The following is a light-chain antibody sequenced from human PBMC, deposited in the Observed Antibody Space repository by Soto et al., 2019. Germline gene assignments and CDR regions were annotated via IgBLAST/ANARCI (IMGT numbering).Light chain of an antibody. J-gene: IGLJ1*01. CDR3: NSYTSSSTLPYV. CDR2: DVS. V-gene: IGLV2-14*03. CDR1: GMALGGYNY. Sequence: QSALTQPASVPGSPGRPFPVSAPGPGMALGGYNYVSWYQQHPGKAPKVMIYDVSKRPSGVSNRFSGSKSGNTASLTISGLQAEDEADYYCNSYTSSSTLPYVFGTGTKVTVL.